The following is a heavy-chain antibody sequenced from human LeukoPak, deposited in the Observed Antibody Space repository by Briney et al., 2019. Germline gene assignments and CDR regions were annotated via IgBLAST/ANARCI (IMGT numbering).Heavy chain of an antibody. J-gene: IGHJ4*02. Sequence: GGSLGLSCAASGFTFGDYWMSWVRQAPGKGLEWVANIKQDGSEKYYVDSVKGRFTISRDNAKNSLYLQMSSLSAEDTAVYYCARDSSDYYRGLFDYWGQGTLVTVSS. CDR1: GFTFGDYW. D-gene: IGHD4-17*01. CDR3: ARDSSDYYRGLFDY. CDR2: IKQDGSEK. V-gene: IGHV3-7*01.